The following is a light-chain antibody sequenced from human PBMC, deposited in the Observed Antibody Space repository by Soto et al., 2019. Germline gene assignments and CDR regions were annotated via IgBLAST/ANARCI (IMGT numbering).Light chain of an antibody. J-gene: IGLJ2*01. CDR2: EVS. CDR3: SSYTSSSTVV. Sequence: SALTQPASVSGSPGQSITISCTGTSSDVGGYNYVSWYQQHPGKAPKLMIYEVSNRPSGVSNRFSGSKSGSTASLTISGLQAEDEADYYCSSYTSSSTVVFGGGTKLTVL. CDR1: SSDVGGYNY. V-gene: IGLV2-14*01.